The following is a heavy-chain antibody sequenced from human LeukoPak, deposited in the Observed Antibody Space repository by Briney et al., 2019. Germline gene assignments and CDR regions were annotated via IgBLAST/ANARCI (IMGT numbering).Heavy chain of an antibody. CDR1: DYSISSSYY. CDR3: ARVTGYVMEDYFDY. D-gene: IGHD6-13*01. CDR2: IYYSGST. V-gene: IGHV4-61*01. J-gene: IGHJ4*02. Sequence: SETLSLTCTVSDYSISSSYYWGWIRQPPRKGLEWIGYIYYSGSTNYNPSLKSRVTISVDTSKNQFSLRLSSVTAADTAVYYCARVTGYVMEDYFDYWGQGTLVTVSS.